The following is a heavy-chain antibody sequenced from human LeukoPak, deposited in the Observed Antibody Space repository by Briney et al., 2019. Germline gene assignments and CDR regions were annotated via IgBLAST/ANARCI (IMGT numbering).Heavy chain of an antibody. CDR2: ISAYNGNT. Sequence: ASVKVSCKASGYTFTSYGISWVRQAPGQGLEWMGWISAYNGNTNYAQKLQGRVTMTTDTSTSTAYMELSRLRSDDTAVYYCARGGDYYDSSGYYDDAFDIWGQGTMVTVSS. D-gene: IGHD3-22*01. CDR1: GYTFTSYG. CDR3: ARGGDYYDSSGYYDDAFDI. J-gene: IGHJ3*02. V-gene: IGHV1-18*01.